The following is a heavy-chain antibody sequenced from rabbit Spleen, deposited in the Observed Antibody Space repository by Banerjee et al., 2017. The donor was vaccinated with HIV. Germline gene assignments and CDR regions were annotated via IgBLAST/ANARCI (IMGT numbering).Heavy chain of an antibody. CDR1: GFTLSSYY. CDR3: ARDGAGGSYFAL. D-gene: IGHD8-1*01. CDR2: IDPVFGIT. Sequence: QLKESGGGLVQPGGSLKLSCKASGFTLSSYYMNWVRQAPGKGLEWIGYIDPVFGITYYASWVNGRFSISRENAQNTVFLQMTSLTAADTATYFCARDGAGGSYFALWGPGTLSPS. J-gene: IGHJ4*01. V-gene: IGHV1S7*01.